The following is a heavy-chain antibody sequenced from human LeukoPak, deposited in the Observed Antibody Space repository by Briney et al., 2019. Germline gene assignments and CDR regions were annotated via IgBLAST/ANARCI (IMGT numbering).Heavy chain of an antibody. D-gene: IGHD3-22*01. CDR3: ARHLPAFDSSAAGRTQFDY. J-gene: IGHJ4*02. CDR2: IYYSGST. V-gene: IGHV4-39*01. Sequence: SETLSLTCTVSGGSISSSSYYWGWIRQPPGRGLERIGSIYYSGSTYYNPSLKSRVTISVDTSKNQFSLKLSSVTAADTAVYYCARHLPAFDSSAAGRTQFDYWGQGTLVTVSS. CDR1: GGSISSSSYY.